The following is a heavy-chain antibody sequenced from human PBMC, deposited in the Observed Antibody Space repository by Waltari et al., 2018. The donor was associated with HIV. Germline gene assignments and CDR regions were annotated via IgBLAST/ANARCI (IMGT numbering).Heavy chain of an antibody. CDR3: ARGDLAV. V-gene: IGHV3-74*01. CDR2: IRGDGNTP. J-gene: IGHJ6*02. CDR1: GFTFSDFW. Sequence: EVQLVESGGGLIQPGGSLRLSCAASGFTFSDFWMHWVRQVPGKGLVWVSRIRGDGNTPGYADYVKGRFTISRDNAKKTMYLQMNSLRAEDTAVYYCARGDLAVWGQGTKVTVSS.